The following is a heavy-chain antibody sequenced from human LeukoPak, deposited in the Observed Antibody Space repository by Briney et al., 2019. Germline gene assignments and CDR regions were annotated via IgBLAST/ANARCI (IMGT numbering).Heavy chain of an antibody. CDR1: GGSISSSHW. CDR3: AAKTTEPTHYFES. CDR2: IHHSGSS. J-gene: IGHJ4*02. D-gene: IGHD4-11*01. Sequence: SETLSLTCAVSGGSISSSHWWSWVRQPPGKGLERIGEIHHSGSSNFDPSLKSRGTASVDKSKNQFSLELTSVTAADTAVYYCAAKTTEPTHYFESWGQGILVTVSS. V-gene: IGHV4-4*02.